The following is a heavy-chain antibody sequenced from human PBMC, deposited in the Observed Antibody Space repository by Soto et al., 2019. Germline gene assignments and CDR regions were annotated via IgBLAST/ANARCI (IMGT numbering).Heavy chain of an antibody. CDR2: IWYDGSNK. J-gene: IGHJ4*02. Sequence: TGGSLRLSCAASGFTFSSYGMHWVRQAPGKGLEWVAVIWYDGSNKYYADSVKGRFTIYRDNSKNTMYLQMNSLRAEDTAVYYCARGLPAAPYYFDYWGQGTLVTVSS. V-gene: IGHV3-33*01. CDR1: GFTFSSYG. CDR3: ARGLPAAPYYFDY. D-gene: IGHD2-2*01.